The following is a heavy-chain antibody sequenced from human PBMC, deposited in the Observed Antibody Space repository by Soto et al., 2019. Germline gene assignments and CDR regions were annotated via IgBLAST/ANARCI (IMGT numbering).Heavy chain of an antibody. J-gene: IGHJ4*02. CDR3: ARGDCSGGSCYYFDY. Sequence: SETLSLTCAVSGGSISSGGYFWSWIRQHPGKGLEWIGFIFYSGSTFYNPSLKSPVTISVDTSKNQFSLKLTSVTAADTAVYYCARGDCSGGSCYYFDYWGQGTLVTVSS. CDR2: IFYSGST. CDR1: GGSISSGGYF. V-gene: IGHV4-31*11. D-gene: IGHD2-15*01.